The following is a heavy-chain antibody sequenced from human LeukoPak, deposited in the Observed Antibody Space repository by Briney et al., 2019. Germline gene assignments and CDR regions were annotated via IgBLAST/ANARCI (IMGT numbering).Heavy chain of an antibody. V-gene: IGHV1-24*01. Sequence: ASVKVSCKVSGYTLTELSMHWVRQAPGKGLEWMGGFDPEDGETIYAQKFQGRVTMTEDTSTDTAYMELSSLRSEDTAVYYCATINSGGYYFYFDYWGQGTLVTVSS. D-gene: IGHD3-22*01. CDR3: ATINSGGYYFYFDY. CDR2: FDPEDGET. J-gene: IGHJ4*02. CDR1: GYTLTELS.